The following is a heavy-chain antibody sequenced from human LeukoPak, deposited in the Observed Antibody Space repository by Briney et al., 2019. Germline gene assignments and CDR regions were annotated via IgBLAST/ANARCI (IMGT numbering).Heavy chain of an antibody. CDR1: GGTFSSYA. V-gene: IGHV1-69*05. CDR3: ARDGAPYAGSGSYYPLYYFDY. D-gene: IGHD3-10*01. CDR2: IIPIFGTA. J-gene: IGHJ4*02. Sequence: SVKVSCKASGGTFSSYAISWVRQAPGQGLEWMGRIIPIFGTANYAQKFQGRVTITTDESTSTAYMELSSLRSEDTAVYYCARDGAPYAGSGSYYPLYYFDYWGQGTLVTVSS.